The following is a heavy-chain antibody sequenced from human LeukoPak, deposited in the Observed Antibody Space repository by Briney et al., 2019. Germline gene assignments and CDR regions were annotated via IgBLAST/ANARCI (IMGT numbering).Heavy chain of an antibody. Sequence: PGGSLRLSCAASGFTFSTYSMNWVRQAPGKGLEWVAVISYDGSNKYYADSVKGRFTISRDNSKNTLYLQMNSLRAEDTAVYYCARDDDGLGCMDVWGQGTTVTVSS. CDR3: ARDDDGLGCMDV. J-gene: IGHJ6*02. V-gene: IGHV3-30*03. CDR1: GFTFSTYS. CDR2: ISYDGSNK. D-gene: IGHD6-19*01.